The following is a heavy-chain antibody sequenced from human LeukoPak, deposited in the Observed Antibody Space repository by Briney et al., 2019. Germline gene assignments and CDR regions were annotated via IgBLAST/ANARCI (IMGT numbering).Heavy chain of an antibody. D-gene: IGHD3-3*01. CDR2: IYTSGST. CDR3: AREGQVFWSGYYPDYYYYYMDV. CDR1: GGSISSGSYY. Sequence: SQTLSLTCTVSGGSISSGSYYWSWIRQPAGKGLEWVGRIYTSGSTNYNPSLKSRVTISVDTSKNQFSLKLSSVTAADTAVYYCAREGQVFWSGYYPDYYYYYMDVWGKGTTVTVSS. J-gene: IGHJ6*03. V-gene: IGHV4-61*02.